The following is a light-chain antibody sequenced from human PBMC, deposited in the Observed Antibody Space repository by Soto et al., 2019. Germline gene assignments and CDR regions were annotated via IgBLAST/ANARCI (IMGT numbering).Light chain of an antibody. CDR1: SSDVGNYNL. CDR2: EVT. J-gene: IGLJ2*01. V-gene: IGLV2-23*02. Sequence: QSALTQPASVSGSPGQSITISCTGTSSDVGNYNLVSWYQHHPGTAPKLMVYEVTKRPSGVSSRFSGSKSGNTASLTISGLLAEDEADYHCSSAANRPSDVVFGGGTKPTVL. CDR3: SSAANRPSDVV.